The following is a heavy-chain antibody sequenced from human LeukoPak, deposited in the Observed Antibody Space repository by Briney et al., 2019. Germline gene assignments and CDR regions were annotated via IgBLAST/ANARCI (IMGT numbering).Heavy chain of an antibody. Sequence: SETLSLTCAIYGGSFSGYSWSWIRHPPRKGLEWNGVINHSEGTNYNPSLTSRVTISVDMSKNQFSRKLSSVTAADTAVYYCARDRPVSGANWFDPGGQGALVTVS. V-gene: IGHV4-34*01. CDR2: INHSEGT. CDR1: GGSFSGYS. J-gene: IGHJ5*02. D-gene: IGHD2-8*02. CDR3: ARDRPVSGANWFDP.